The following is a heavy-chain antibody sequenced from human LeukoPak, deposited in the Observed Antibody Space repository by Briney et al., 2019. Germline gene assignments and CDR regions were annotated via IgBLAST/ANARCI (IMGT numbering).Heavy chain of an antibody. V-gene: IGHV4-59*08. CDR2: IYYSGST. CDR1: GGSISNYY. Sequence: PSETLSLTCTVSGGSISNYYWSWIRQPPGKGLEWIGYIYYSGSTNYNPSLKSRVTISVDTSKNQFSLKLSSVTAADTAVYYCARNPDIVASNWFDPWGQGTLVTVSS. D-gene: IGHD5-12*01. CDR3: ARNPDIVASNWFDP. J-gene: IGHJ5*02.